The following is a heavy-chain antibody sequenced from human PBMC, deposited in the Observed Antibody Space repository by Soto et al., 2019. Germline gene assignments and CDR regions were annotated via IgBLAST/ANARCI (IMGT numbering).Heavy chain of an antibody. J-gene: IGHJ4*02. CDR2: ISSSGSTI. D-gene: IGHD6-19*01. Sequence: GGSLRLSCAASGFTFSSYEMNWVRQAPGKGLEWVSYISSSGSTIYYADSVKGRFTISRDNAKNSLYLQMNSLRAEDTAVYYCASSSSSGWYRYYFDYWGQGTLVTVSS. CDR1: GFTFSSYE. V-gene: IGHV3-48*03. CDR3: ASSSSSGWYRYYFDY.